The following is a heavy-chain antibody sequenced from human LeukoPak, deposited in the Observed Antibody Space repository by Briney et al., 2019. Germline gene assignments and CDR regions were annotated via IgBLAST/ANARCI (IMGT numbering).Heavy chain of an antibody. J-gene: IGHJ5*02. V-gene: IGHV4-34*01. CDR3: ARHGGDGPASNWFDP. CDR1: GGSISSYY. CDR2: INHSGST. Sequence: PSETLSLTCTVSGGSISSYYWSWIRQPPGKGLEWIGEINHSGSTNYNPSLKSRVTISVDTSKNQFSLKLSSVTAADTAVYYCARHGGDGPASNWFDPWGQGTLVTVSS. D-gene: IGHD2-2*01.